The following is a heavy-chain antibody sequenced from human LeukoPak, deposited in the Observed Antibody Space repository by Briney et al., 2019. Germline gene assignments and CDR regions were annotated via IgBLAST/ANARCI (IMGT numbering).Heavy chain of an antibody. Sequence: GGSLRLSCAAPGFTVSSNYMSWVRQAPGKGLKWVSVIYRGGNTYYADSVKGRFTISRDNSKNTLYLQMNSLRAEDTAVYYCARGGYNGHDPLYYFDYWGQGTLVTVSS. CDR3: ARGGYNGHDPLYYFDY. J-gene: IGHJ4*02. CDR1: GFTVSSNY. D-gene: IGHD5-12*01. V-gene: IGHV3-53*01. CDR2: IYRGGNT.